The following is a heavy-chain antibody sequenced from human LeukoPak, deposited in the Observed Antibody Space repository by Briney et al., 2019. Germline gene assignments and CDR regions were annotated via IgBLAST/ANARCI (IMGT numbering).Heavy chain of an antibody. CDR2: INHSGST. V-gene: IGHV4-34*01. Sequence: SETLSLTCAVYGGSFSGYYWSWIRQPPGKGLEWIGEINHSGSTNYNPSLKSRVTISVDTSKNQFSLKLSSVTAADTAAYYCAREKLRYFDWLRTNYFDYWGQGTLVTVSS. J-gene: IGHJ4*02. CDR3: AREKLRYFDWLRTNYFDY. D-gene: IGHD3-9*01. CDR1: GGSFSGYY.